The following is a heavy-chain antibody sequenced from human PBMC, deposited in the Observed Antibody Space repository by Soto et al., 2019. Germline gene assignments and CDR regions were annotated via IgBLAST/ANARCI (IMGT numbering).Heavy chain of an antibody. CDR3: ARGDYQYSIDY. CDR2: IYRTGNT. D-gene: IGHD2-2*01. J-gene: IGHJ4*02. Sequence: SETLSLTCTVSGDSMTSGDYSWSWIRQPPGKGREWLGYIYRTGNTHYSPSLKSRVSISQDRSKNQFSLELTSVTAADTAVYYCARGDYQYSIDYWGQGTLVTVSS. CDR1: GDSMTSGDYS. V-gene: IGHV4-30-2*01.